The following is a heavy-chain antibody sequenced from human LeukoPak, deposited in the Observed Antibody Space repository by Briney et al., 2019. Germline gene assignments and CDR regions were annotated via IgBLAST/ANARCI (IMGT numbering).Heavy chain of an antibody. CDR1: GFTFSTYW. Sequence: GGSLRLSCAASGFTFSTYWMSWVRQAPGKGLEWVANIKQDGYEKYYVDSVKGRFTISRDNAENSLYLQMNSLRAEDTAVYYCARGITIFGVVGYCFDFWGQGTLVTVSS. CDR3: ARGITIFGVVGYCFDF. J-gene: IGHJ4*02. CDR2: IKQDGYEK. D-gene: IGHD3-3*01. V-gene: IGHV3-7*01.